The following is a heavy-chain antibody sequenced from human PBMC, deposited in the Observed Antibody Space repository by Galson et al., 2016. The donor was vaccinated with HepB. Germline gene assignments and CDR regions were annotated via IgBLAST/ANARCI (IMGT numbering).Heavy chain of an antibody. D-gene: IGHD1-26*01. V-gene: IGHV3-21*01. CDR3: ARGDIVGAIFDY. CDR1: GFTFSSYS. CDR2: ISGSSGYI. Sequence: SLRLSCAASGFTFSSYSMNWVRQAPGKGLEWVSSISGSSGYIYYADSVKGRFTISRDNAKNSLYLQMNSLRAEDTAVYYFARGDIVGAIFDYWGQGTLVTVSS. J-gene: IGHJ4*02.